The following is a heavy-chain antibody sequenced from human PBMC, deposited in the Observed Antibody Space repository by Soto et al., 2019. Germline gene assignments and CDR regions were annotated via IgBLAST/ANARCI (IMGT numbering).Heavy chain of an antibody. CDR2: IYSGGST. CDR3: ARDGHYYYYGMDV. CDR1: GFTVSSNY. Sequence: PGGSLRLSCAASGFTVSSNYMSWVRQAPGKGLEWVSVIYSGGSTYYADSVKGRFTISRDNSKNTLYLQMNSLRAEDTAVYYCARDGHYYYYGMDVWGQGTTVTVS. J-gene: IGHJ6*02. V-gene: IGHV3-53*01.